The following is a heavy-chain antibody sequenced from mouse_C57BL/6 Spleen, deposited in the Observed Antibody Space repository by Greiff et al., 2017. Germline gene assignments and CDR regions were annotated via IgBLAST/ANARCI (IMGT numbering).Heavy chain of an antibody. CDR3: ENYYGSSYGYFDD. CDR2: IYPGDGDT. Sequence: VQLQESGAELVKPGASVKISCKASGYAFSSYWMNWVKQRPGKGLEWIGQIYPGDGDTTYNGKFKGKATLTADKSSSTAYMQLSSLTSEDSAVYFCENYYGSSYGYFDDWGTGTTVTVSS. V-gene: IGHV1-80*01. D-gene: IGHD1-1*01. CDR1: GYAFSSYW. J-gene: IGHJ1*03.